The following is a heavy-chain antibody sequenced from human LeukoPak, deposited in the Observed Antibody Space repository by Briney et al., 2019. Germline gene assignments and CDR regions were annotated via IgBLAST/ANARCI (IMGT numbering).Heavy chain of an antibody. CDR3: AKYDSSGHIDY. CDR1: GYAFSDYW. D-gene: IGHD3-22*01. Sequence: GESLKISCKGSGYAFSDYWIAWVRQMPGKGLEWMGIVYPGDSDSTYSPSLQGQVTFSADKSIRTAYLQWSSLRASDTAMYYCAKYDSSGHIDYWGQGTLVTISP. V-gene: IGHV5-51*01. CDR2: VYPGDSDS. J-gene: IGHJ4*02.